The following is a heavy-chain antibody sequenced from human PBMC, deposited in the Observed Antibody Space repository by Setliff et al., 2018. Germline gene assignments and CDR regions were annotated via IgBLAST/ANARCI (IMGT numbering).Heavy chain of an antibody. Sequence: ASVKVSCKASGYTFTNYGVTWVRQAPGQGLEWMGWIGAYNGNTYNAHKFQGRVTMTSDTSTSTAYMELRSLRSDDAAVYYCARVTIPVAGYFDFWGQGTLVTVSS. CDR1: GYTFTNYG. J-gene: IGHJ4*02. V-gene: IGHV1-18*01. CDR3: ARVTIPVAGYFDF. D-gene: IGHD6-19*01. CDR2: IGAYNGNT.